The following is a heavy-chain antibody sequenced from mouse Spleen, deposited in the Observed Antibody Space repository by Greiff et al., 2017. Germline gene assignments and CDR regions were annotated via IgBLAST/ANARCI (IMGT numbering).Heavy chain of an antibody. CDR2: IDPEDGET. D-gene: IGHD4-1*01. J-gene: IGHJ2*01. Sequence: VHVKQSGAELVKPGASVKLSCTASGFNIKDYYMHWVKQRTEQGLEWIGRIDPEDGETKYAPKFQGKATITADTSSNTAYLQLSSLTSEDTAVYYCARERLGRSHFDYWGQGTTLTVSS. CDR3: ARERLGRSHFDY. V-gene: IGHV14-2*01. CDR1: GFNIKDYY.